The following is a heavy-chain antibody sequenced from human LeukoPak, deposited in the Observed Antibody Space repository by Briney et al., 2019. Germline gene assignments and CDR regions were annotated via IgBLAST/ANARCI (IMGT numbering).Heavy chain of an antibody. V-gene: IGHV3-48*03. J-gene: IGHJ4*02. CDR1: GFTFSSYE. CDR2: ISSSGSTI. Sequence: GGPLRLSCAASGFTFSSYEMNWVRQAPGKGLEWVSYISSSGSTIYYADSVKGRFTISRDNAKNSLYLQMNSLRAEDTAVYYCARTSTVTTGFDYWGQGTLVTVSS. CDR3: ARTSTVTTGFDY. D-gene: IGHD4-17*01.